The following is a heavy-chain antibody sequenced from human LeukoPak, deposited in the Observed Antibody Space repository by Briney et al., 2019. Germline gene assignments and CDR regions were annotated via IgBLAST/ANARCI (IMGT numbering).Heavy chain of an antibody. CDR3: ARCGNYYGSGFYYFDY. CDR1: GFSFSAYE. CDR2: ITSSASNI. D-gene: IGHD3-10*01. J-gene: IGHJ4*02. Sequence: GGSLRLSCAASGFSFSAYEMNWVRQAPGKGLEWISYITSSASNIYYADSVKGRFTISRDNAKNSLYLQMNSLRAEDTALYYCARCGNYYGSGFYYFDYWGQGTLVTVSS. V-gene: IGHV3-48*03.